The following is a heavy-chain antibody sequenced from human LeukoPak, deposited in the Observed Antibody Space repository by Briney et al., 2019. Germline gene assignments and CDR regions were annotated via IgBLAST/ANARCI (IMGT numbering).Heavy chain of an antibody. CDR1: GFTFGNAW. V-gene: IGHV3-15*01. CDR2: IKSKTDGGTT. CDR3: TTDILQFNTFDY. Sequence: GGSLRLSCAASGFTFGNAWMSWVRQAPGKGLEWVGRIKSKTDGGTTDYAAPVKGRFTISRDDSKNTLYLQMNSLKTEDTAVYYCTTDILQFNTFDYWGQGTLVTVSS. J-gene: IGHJ4*02.